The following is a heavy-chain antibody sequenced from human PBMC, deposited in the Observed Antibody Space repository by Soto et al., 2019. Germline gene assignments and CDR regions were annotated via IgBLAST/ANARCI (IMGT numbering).Heavy chain of an antibody. J-gene: IGHJ6*02. CDR1: GGSISSSNW. CDR3: ASVRGGYYDAMDV. Sequence: QVQLQESGPGLVKPSGTLSLTCAVSGGSISSSNWWSWVRQPPGKGLEWIGEIYHSGSTNYNPSRKSRVTISVDKSKNQFSMTLSSVTAADTAVYYCASVRGGYYDAMDVWGQGTTVTVSS. D-gene: IGHD3-10*02. V-gene: IGHV4-4*02. CDR2: IYHSGST.